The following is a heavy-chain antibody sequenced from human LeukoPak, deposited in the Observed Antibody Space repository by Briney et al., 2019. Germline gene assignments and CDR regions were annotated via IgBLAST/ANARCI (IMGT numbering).Heavy chain of an antibody. V-gene: IGHV1-2*02. CDR3: AREGYCSGGSCISPSFQH. CDR2: INPNSGGT. CDR1: RYTFTGYY. J-gene: IGHJ1*01. D-gene: IGHD2-15*01. Sequence: GASVKVSCKASRYTFTGYYMHWVRQPPGQGLEWMGWINPNSGGTNYAQKFQGRVTMTRDTSISTAYMEVSRLRSDDTAVYYCAREGYCSGGSCISPSFQHWGQGTLVTVSS.